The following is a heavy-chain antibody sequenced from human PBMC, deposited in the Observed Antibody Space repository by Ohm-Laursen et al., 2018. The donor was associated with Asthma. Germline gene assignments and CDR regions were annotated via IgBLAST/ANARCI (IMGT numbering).Heavy chain of an antibody. V-gene: IGHV3-23*01. CDR3: AREKVPHAYGYAFDI. CDR2: MSVTGTGT. J-gene: IGHJ3*02. Sequence: SLRLSCSASGFTLTSYAMSWVRQAPGKGLEWVSAMSVTGTGTYYGDSVKGRFTISRDNSKNTLYLQMNSLRAEDTAVYYCAREKVPHAYGYAFDIWGQGTMVTVSS. CDR1: GFTLTSYA. D-gene: IGHD3-10*01.